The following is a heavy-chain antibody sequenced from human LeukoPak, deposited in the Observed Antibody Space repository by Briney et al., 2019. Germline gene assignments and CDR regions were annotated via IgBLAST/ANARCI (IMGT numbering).Heavy chain of an antibody. V-gene: IGHV3-53*04. J-gene: IGHJ4*02. CDR3: ARVDTVMAYYFDL. Sequence: GGSLRLSCAASGFTVSTNCMTWVRQAPGKGLEWVSTIYSGGTTYYADSVMSRFTISRHNSRNTLYLQMNSLRAEDTAVYYCARVDTVMAYYFDLWGQGTLVTVSS. CDR2: IYSGGTT. D-gene: IGHD5-18*01. CDR1: GFTVSTNC.